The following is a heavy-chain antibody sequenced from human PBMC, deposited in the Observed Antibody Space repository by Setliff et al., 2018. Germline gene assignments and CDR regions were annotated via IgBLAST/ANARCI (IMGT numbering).Heavy chain of an antibody. V-gene: IGHV5-51*01. CDR1: GYIFTNYW. Sequence: ESLKISCKASGYIFTNYWIGWVRQMPGKGLEWMGVIYPGDSDTRYSPYFQGQVTISADKAINTADLQWSSLKASDTAIYYCTRHEDRNKCTSSSCYRENDAFDVWGQGAMVTVSS. J-gene: IGHJ3*01. CDR3: TRHEDRNKCTSSSCYRENDAFDV. D-gene: IGHD2-2*01. CDR2: IYPGDSDT.